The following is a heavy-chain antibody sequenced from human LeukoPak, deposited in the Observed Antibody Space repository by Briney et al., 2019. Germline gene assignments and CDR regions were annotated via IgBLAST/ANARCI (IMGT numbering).Heavy chain of an antibody. CDR3: ARHYGSGWYSRH. V-gene: IGHV4-34*01. Sequence: GSLRLSCAASGFPFSTYNMNWVRQPPGKGLEWIGEINHSGSTNYNPSLKSRVTISVDTSKNQFSLKLSSVTAADTAVYYCARHYGSGWYSRHWGQGTLVTVSS. J-gene: IGHJ4*02. CDR1: GFPFSTYN. D-gene: IGHD6-19*01. CDR2: INHSGST.